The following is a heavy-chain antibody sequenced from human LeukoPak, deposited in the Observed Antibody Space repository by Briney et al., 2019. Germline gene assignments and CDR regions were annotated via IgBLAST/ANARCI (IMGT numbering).Heavy chain of an antibody. V-gene: IGHV4-39*07. J-gene: IGHJ4*02. CDR2: IYHSGST. CDR3: ARGRERGSSSSFTDY. Sequence: SETLSLTRTVSGGSISSSSYYWGWIRQPPGKGLEWIGSIYHSGSTYFHPSLKSRVTISVDTSKNQFSLKLSSVTAADTAVYYCARGRERGSSSSFTDYWGQGTLVIVSS. D-gene: IGHD6-6*01. CDR1: GGSISSSSYY.